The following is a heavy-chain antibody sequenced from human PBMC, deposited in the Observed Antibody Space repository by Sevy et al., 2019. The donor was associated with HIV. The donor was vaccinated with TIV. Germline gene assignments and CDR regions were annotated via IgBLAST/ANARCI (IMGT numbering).Heavy chain of an antibody. J-gene: IGHJ6*02. CDR2: ISYDGSNK. D-gene: IGHD5-18*01. CDR3: ASHPVDTAMVDVHYYYGMDV. Sequence: GGSLRLSCAASGFTFSSYAMHWVRQAPGKGLEWVAVISYDGSNKYYADSVKGRFTISRDNSTNTLYLQMNSLRAEDTAVYYCASHPVDTAMVDVHYYYGMDVWGQRTTVTVSS. V-gene: IGHV3-30-3*01. CDR1: GFTFSSYA.